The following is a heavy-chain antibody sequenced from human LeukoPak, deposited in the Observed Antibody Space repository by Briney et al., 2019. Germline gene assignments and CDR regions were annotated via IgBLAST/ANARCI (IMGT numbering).Heavy chain of an antibody. D-gene: IGHD5-12*01. J-gene: IGHJ4*02. Sequence: PGESLRISCKGSGYTFTNHWISGVRQMPGKGLEWMGKIDPSDSYTNYSPSFQGHVTISADKSISTAYLQWSSLKASDTAMYYCARAPDSDSGYDYFDYWGQGTLVTVSS. V-gene: IGHV5-10-1*01. CDR1: GYTFTNHW. CDR2: IDPSDSYT. CDR3: ARAPDSDSGYDYFDY.